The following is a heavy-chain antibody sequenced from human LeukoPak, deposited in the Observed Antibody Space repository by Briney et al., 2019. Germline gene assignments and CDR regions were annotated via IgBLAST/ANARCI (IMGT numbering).Heavy chain of an antibody. CDR3: VREDNAFNV. V-gene: IGHV3-74*01. J-gene: IGHJ3*01. CDR1: GFTFSSDF. CDR2: ISGDETYT. Sequence: GGSLRLSCVASGFTFSSDFMPWIRQAPGEGLMWVSQISGDETYTNYADSVKGRFTISRDNAKNTSYLQMNSLRAEDTAIYYCVREDNAFNVWGQGTLVTVSS.